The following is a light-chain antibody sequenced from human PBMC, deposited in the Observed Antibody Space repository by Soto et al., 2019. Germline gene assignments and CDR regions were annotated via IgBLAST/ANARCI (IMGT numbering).Light chain of an antibody. CDR1: SGYSNYK. V-gene: IGLV9-49*01. CDR2: VGTGGIVG. J-gene: IGLJ2*01. Sequence: QSVLTQPPSASASLGASVTLTCTLSSGYSNYKVDWYQRRPGKGPRFVMRVGTGGIVGSKGDGIPDRFSVLGSGLNRYLTIKNIQEEDESDYHCGADHGSGSTWVFGGGTQLTVL. CDR3: GADHGSGSTWV.